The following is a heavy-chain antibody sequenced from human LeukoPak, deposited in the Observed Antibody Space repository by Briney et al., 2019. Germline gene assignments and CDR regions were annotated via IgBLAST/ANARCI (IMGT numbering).Heavy chain of an antibody. D-gene: IGHD3-22*01. J-gene: IGHJ4*02. V-gene: IGHV3-73*01. CDR1: GFTFSGFT. CDR3: TYYDSSGRFDY. Sequence: GGTLSLSCAASGFTFSGFTMEWDRPAPGKGWEWVGRIRSKANSYATAYAASVKCRFTISRDDSKNTAYLQMNSLKTEDTAVYYCTYYDSSGRFDYWGQGTLVTASS. CDR2: IRSKANSYAT.